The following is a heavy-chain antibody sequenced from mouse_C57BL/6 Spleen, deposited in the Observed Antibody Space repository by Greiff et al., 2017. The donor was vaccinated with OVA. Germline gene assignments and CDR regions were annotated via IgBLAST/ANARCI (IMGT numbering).Heavy chain of an antibody. CDR1: GYSITSGYY. CDR2: ISYDGSN. Sequence: VQLKESGPGLVKPSQSLSLTCSVTGYSITSGYYWNWIRQFPGNKLEWMGYISYDGSNNYNPSLKNRISITRDTSKNQFFLKLNSVTTEDTATYYCAREKGVFDYWGQGTTLTVSS. J-gene: IGHJ2*01. CDR3: AREKGVFDY. V-gene: IGHV3-6*01.